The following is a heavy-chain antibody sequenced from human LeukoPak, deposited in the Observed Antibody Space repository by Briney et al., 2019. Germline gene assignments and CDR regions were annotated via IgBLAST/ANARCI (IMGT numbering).Heavy chain of an antibody. CDR2: INHSGST. CDR3: ARQGGYDSSGHPRSLDY. D-gene: IGHD3-22*01. J-gene: IGHJ4*02. CDR1: GGSFSGYY. V-gene: IGHV4-34*01. Sequence: SETLSLTCAVYGGSFSGYYWSWIRQPPGKGLEWIGEINHSGSTNYNPSLKSRVTISVDTSKNQFSLKLSSVTAADTAVYYCARQGGYDSSGHPRSLDYWGQGTRVTVSS.